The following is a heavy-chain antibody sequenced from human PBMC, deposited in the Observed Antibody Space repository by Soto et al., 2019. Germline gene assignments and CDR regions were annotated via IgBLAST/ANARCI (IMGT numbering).Heavy chain of an antibody. D-gene: IGHD5-18*01. V-gene: IGHV4-30-2*01. CDR3: ARVESGTDTAMVTYWFDP. CDR1: GGSISSGGYS. J-gene: IGHJ5*02. Sequence: QLQLQESGSGLVKPSQTLSLTCAVSGGSISSGGYSWSWIRQPPGKGLEGIGYIYNSGSTYYKPSLKSGVTISVDRSKNQFSLKLSSVTAADTAVYYCARVESGTDTAMVTYWFDPWGQGTLVTVSS. CDR2: IYNSGST.